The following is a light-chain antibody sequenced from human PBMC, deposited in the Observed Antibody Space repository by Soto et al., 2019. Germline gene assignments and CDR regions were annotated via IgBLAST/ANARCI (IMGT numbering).Light chain of an antibody. Sequence: EIVMTQSPATLSVSPGERATLSCRASQSVSSNLARYQQKPGQAPRLLIYGASTRATGIPARFSGGGSGTDFTLTISSLQSEDFAVYYCQQYNDWPPGTFGPGTKVDIK. CDR3: QQYNDWPPGT. CDR2: GAS. V-gene: IGKV3-15*01. CDR1: QSVSSN. J-gene: IGKJ3*01.